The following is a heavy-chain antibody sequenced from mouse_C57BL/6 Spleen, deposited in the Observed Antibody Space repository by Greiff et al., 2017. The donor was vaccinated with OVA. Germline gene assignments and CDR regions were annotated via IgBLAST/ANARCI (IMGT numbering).Heavy chain of an antibody. D-gene: IGHD2-2*01. V-gene: IGHV2-2*01. J-gene: IGHJ2*01. CDR2: IWSGGST. CDR1: GFSLTSYG. CDR3: ARGGVTTDFDY. Sequence: VQGVESGPGLVQPSQSLSITCTVSGFSLTSYGVHWVRQSPGKGLEWLGVIWSGGSTDYNAAFISRLSISKDNSKSQVFFKMNSLQADDTAIYYCARGGVTTDFDYWGQGTTLTVSS.